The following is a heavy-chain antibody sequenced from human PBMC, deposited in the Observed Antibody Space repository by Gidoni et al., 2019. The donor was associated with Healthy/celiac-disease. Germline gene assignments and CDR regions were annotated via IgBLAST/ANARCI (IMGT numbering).Heavy chain of an antibody. CDR1: GYTFTGYY. CDR2: INPNSGGT. V-gene: IGHV1-2*04. J-gene: IGHJ3*02. CDR3: ARVDRDYYDSSGYFQRGVAFDI. D-gene: IGHD3-22*01. Sequence: QVQLVQSGAEVKKPGASVKVSCKASGYTFTGYYMHWVRPAPGQGLEWMGWINPNSGGTNYAQKFQGWVTMTRDTSISTAYMELSRLRSDDTAVYYCARVDRDYYDSSGYFQRGVAFDIWGQGTMVTVSS.